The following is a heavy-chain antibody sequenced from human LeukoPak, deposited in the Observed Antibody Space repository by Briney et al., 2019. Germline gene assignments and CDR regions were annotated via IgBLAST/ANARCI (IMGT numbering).Heavy chain of an antibody. Sequence: ASVKVSCKASGYTFTSYFMHWVRQAPGQGLEWMGIINPSGGSTSYAQKFQGRVTMTRDTSTSTVYMELSSLRSEDTAVYYCARDVAGDDAFDIWGQGTMVTVSS. J-gene: IGHJ3*02. V-gene: IGHV1-46*01. CDR3: ARDVAGDDAFDI. CDR2: INPSGGST. CDR1: GYTFTSYF. D-gene: IGHD2-21*01.